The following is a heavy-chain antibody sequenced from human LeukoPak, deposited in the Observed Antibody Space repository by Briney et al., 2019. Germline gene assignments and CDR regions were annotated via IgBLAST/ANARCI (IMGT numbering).Heavy chain of an antibody. V-gene: IGHV4-59*01. J-gene: IGHJ6*03. CDR2: IYYSGST. Sequence: SETLSLTCTVSGGSISSYYWSWIRQPPGKGLEWIGYIYYSGSTNYNPSLKSRVTISVDTSKNQFSLKLSSVTAADTAVYYCARGSRYYDFWSGYSYYYYMDVWGKGTTVTVSS. D-gene: IGHD3-3*01. CDR3: ARGSRYYDFWSGYSYYYYMDV. CDR1: GGSISSYY.